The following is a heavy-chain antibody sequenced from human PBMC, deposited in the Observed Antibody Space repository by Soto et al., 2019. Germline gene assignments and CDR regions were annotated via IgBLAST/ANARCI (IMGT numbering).Heavy chain of an antibody. D-gene: IGHD2-8*01. Sequence: QVQLVQSGAEVKKPGASVKVSCKASGYTFTSYGISWVRQAPGQGREWMGWISAYNGNTNYAQKLQGRVTMTTDTYTSTAYMELRSLRSDDTAVYYCAREPYCTNGGCYTRAEVFDYWGQGSLVTVSS. CDR1: GYTFTSYG. J-gene: IGHJ4*02. CDR2: ISAYNGNT. CDR3: AREPYCTNGGCYTRAEVFDY. V-gene: IGHV1-18*01.